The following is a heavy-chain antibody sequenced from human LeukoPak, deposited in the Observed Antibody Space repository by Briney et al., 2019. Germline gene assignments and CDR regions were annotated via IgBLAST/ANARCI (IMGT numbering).Heavy chain of an antibody. CDR1: GFTFSSYA. D-gene: IGHD6-19*01. CDR3: ASRHSSGWYSYY. J-gene: IGHJ4*02. CDR2: ISGSGGST. V-gene: IGHV3-23*01. Sequence: QSGGSLRLSCAASGFTFSSYAMSWVRQAPGKGLEWVSAISGSGGSTYYADSVKGRFTISRDNAKNSLYLQMNSLRAEDTAVYYCASRHSSGWYSYYWGQGTLVTVSS.